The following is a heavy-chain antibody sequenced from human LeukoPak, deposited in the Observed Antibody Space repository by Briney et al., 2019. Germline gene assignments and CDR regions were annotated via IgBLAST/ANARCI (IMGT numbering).Heavy chain of an antibody. V-gene: IGHV3-30*04. D-gene: IGHD4-17*01. CDR1: GFTFSSYA. J-gene: IGHJ3*02. Sequence: GGSLRPSCAASGFTFSSYAMHWVRQAPGKGLEWVAVISYDGSNKYYADSVKGRFTISRDNSKNTLYLQMNSLRAEDTAVYYCARALDDYGDYDAFDIWGQGTMVTVSS. CDR2: ISYDGSNK. CDR3: ARALDDYGDYDAFDI.